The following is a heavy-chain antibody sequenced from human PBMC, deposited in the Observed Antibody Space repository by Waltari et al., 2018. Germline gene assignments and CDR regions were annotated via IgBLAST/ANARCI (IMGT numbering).Heavy chain of an antibody. J-gene: IGHJ3*02. CDR1: AFPFSSHG. CDR2: IRYDGSNK. CDR3: AKVDYGEDAFDI. D-gene: IGHD4-17*01. V-gene: IGHV3-30*02. Sequence: QVQLVESGGCVVQPAGSLRLSCAASAFPFSSHGMHWVRQAPGNGLEWVAFIRYDGSNKYYAESVKGRFTISRDNSKNTLYLQMNSLRAEDTAVYYCAKVDYGEDAFDIWGQGTMVTVSS.